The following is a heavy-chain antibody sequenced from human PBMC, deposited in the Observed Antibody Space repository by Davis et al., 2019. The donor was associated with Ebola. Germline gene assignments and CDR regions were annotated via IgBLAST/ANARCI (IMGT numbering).Heavy chain of an antibody. J-gene: IGHJ3*02. D-gene: IGHD6-13*01. V-gene: IGHV3-23*01. CDR2: ISGSGGST. Sequence: PGGSLRLSCAASGFTFSSYAMSWVRQAPGKGLEWVSAISGSGGSTYYADSVKGRFTISRDNSKNSLYLQMNSLRTEDTALYYCAKDMGISSWYRGAFDIWGQGTMVTVSS. CDR1: GFTFSSYA. CDR3: AKDMGISSWYRGAFDI.